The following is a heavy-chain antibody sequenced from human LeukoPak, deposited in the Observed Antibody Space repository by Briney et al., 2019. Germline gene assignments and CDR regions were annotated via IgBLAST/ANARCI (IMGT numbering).Heavy chain of an antibody. V-gene: IGHV3-11*01. CDR1: GFTFSDYY. D-gene: IGHD3-22*01. J-gene: IGHJ4*02. CDR2: ISSSGSTI. CDR3: ARDQTYYYDSSGSSAY. Sequence: GGSLRLSCAASGFTFSDYYMSWIRQAPGKGLEWVSYISSSGSTIYYADSVKGRFTISRDNAKNSLYLQMNSLRAEDTAVYYCARDQTYYYDSSGSSAYWGQGTLVTVSS.